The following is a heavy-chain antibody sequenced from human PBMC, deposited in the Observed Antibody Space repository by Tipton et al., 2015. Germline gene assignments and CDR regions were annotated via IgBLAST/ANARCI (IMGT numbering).Heavy chain of an antibody. Sequence: SLRLSCAASGFAFSAYKMHWVRQRPGKGLEWVGDISFDGSQKHYGSAVEGRFTISRDNSKNMLYLQMTGLGPDDTALYLCAKTNMLAAFDVWGRGTQVTVSS. J-gene: IGHJ4*02. V-gene: IGHV3-30*18. CDR1: GFAFSAYK. D-gene: IGHD6-19*01. CDR3: AKTNMLAAFDV. CDR2: ISFDGSQK.